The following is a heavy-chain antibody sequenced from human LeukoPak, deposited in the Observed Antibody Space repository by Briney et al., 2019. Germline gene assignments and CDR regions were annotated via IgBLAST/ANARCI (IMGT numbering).Heavy chain of an antibody. CDR1: GYTFTTYG. D-gene: IGHD3-22*01. CDR2: ISAYNGKT. J-gene: IGHJ4*02. CDR3: ARDLLYDSSGYNYFDY. V-gene: IGHV1-18*01. Sequence: ASVKVSCKASGYTFTTYGFNWVRQAPGQGLEWMGWISAYNGKTSYAQKLQGRVTMTTDTSTSTAYMELRSLRSDDTAVYYCARDLLYDSSGYNYFDYWGQGTLVTVSS.